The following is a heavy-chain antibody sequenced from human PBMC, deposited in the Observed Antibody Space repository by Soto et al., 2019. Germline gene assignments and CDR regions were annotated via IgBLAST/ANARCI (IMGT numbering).Heavy chain of an antibody. D-gene: IGHD6-19*01. J-gene: IGHJ6*02. V-gene: IGHV6-1*01. Sequence: SQTLSITCAISGDSVSSNSAGWNWIRQSPSRGLEWLGRTYYRSKWYNDYAVSVKSRIIINPDTSKNQFSLQLNSVTPEDTAVYYCARRSSGSYRKMDYYYYGIDVWGQGTTVTVSS. CDR2: TYYRSKWYN. CDR1: GDSVSSNSAG. CDR3: ARRSSGSYRKMDYYYYGIDV.